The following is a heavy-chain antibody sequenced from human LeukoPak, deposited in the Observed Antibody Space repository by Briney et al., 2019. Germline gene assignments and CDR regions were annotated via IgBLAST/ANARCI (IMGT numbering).Heavy chain of an antibody. J-gene: IGHJ3*02. D-gene: IGHD3-10*01. Sequence: ASVKVSCKTSGYTFTNYAMNWVRQAPGQGLEWMGWINTNTGNPTYAQGFTGRFVFSLDTSVSTAYLQIGSLKAEDTAMYYCARGDLLPAWFKVNIWGQGTKVTVSS. CDR1: GYTFTNYA. CDR3: ARGDLLPAWFKVNI. V-gene: IGHV7-4-1*01. CDR2: INTNTGNP.